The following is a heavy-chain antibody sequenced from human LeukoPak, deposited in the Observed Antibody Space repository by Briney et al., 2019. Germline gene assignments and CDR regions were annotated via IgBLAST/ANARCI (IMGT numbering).Heavy chain of an antibody. CDR1: GGSISSSSYY. Sequence: PSETLSLTCTVSGGSISSSSYYWGWIRQPPGKGLEWIGSIYYSGSTYYNPSLKSRVTISVDTSKNQFSLKLSSVTAADTAVYYCAREGNTNRENWFDPWGQGTLVTVSS. J-gene: IGHJ5*02. D-gene: IGHD2-2*01. CDR3: AREGNTNRENWFDP. V-gene: IGHV4-39*02. CDR2: IYYSGST.